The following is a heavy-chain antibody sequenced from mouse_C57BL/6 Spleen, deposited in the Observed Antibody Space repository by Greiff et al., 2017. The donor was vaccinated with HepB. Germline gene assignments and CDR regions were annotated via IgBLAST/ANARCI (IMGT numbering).Heavy chain of an antibody. Sequence: EVQLVESVAELVRPGASVKLSCTASGFNIKNTYMHWVKQRPEQGLEWIGRIDPANGNTKYAPKFQGKATITADTSSNTAYLQLSSLTSEDTAIYDCARMAAQARDYFDYWGQGTTLTGSS. D-gene: IGHD3-2*02. CDR1: GFNIKNTY. CDR2: IDPANGNT. V-gene: IGHV14-3*01. CDR3: ARMAAQARDYFDY. J-gene: IGHJ2*01.